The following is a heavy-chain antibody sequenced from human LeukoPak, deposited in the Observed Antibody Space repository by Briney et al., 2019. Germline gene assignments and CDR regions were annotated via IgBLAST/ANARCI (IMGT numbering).Heavy chain of an antibody. V-gene: IGHV3-20*04. CDR3: AELGITMIGGV. CDR2: ISWDGGST. Sequence: GGSLRLSCAASGFTFDDYGMSWVRQAPGKGLEWVSLISWDGGSTYYADSVKGRFTISRDNSKNTLYLQMNSLRAEDTAVYYCAELGITMIGGVWGKGTTVTISS. CDR1: GFTFDDYG. J-gene: IGHJ6*04. D-gene: IGHD3-10*02.